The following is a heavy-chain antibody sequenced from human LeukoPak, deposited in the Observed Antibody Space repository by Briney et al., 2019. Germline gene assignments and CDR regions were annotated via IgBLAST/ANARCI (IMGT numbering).Heavy chain of an antibody. CDR2: ISGSGGRT. CDR1: GFTFSNYA. CDR3: AELGITMIGGV. V-gene: IGHV3-23*01. Sequence: SGGSLRLSCAASGFTFSNYAMTWVRQAPGKGLEWVSAISGSGGRTYYADSVKGRFTISRDHAKNSLYLQMNSLRAEDTAVYYCAELGITMIGGVWGKGTTVTISS. D-gene: IGHD3-10*02. J-gene: IGHJ6*04.